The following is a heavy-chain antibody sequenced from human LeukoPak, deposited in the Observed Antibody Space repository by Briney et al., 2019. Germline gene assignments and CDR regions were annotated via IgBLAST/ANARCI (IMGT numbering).Heavy chain of an antibody. CDR1: GYTFTSYD. Sequence: ASVKVSCKASGYTFTSYDINWVRQATGQGLEWMGWMNPNSGNAGYSQKFQDRVTMTRDTSTSTGYMELSSLRSEDTAAYYCARDGHGGNSNFDYWGQGTLVTVSS. D-gene: IGHD4-23*01. CDR3: ARDGHGGNSNFDY. CDR2: MNPNSGNA. V-gene: IGHV1-8*01. J-gene: IGHJ4*02.